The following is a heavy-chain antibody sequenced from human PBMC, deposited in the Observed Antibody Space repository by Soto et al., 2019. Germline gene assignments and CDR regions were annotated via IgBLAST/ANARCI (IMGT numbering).Heavy chain of an antibody. CDR2: IYHSGST. CDR1: GGSISSGGYS. Sequence: SETLSLTCAVSGGSISSGGYSWSWIRQPPGKGLEWIGYIYHSGSTYYNPSLKSRVTISVDRSKNQFSLKLSSVTAADTAVYYCASLNVAATEYYFDYWGQGTLVTVS. J-gene: IGHJ4*02. CDR3: ASLNVAATEYYFDY. V-gene: IGHV4-30-2*01. D-gene: IGHD2-15*01.